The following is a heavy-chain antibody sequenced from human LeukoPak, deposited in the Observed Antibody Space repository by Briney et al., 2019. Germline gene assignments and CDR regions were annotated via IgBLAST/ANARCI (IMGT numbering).Heavy chain of an antibody. CDR2: INPNSGGT. CDR1: GYTFTGYY. CDR3: ARGGPIAVAGRQNDY. Sequence: GASVKVSCKASGYTFTGYYFHWVRQAPGQGLEWMGWINPNSGGTNYAQRFQGRVTMTRDTSISTGYMELTRLRSDDTAVYYCARGGPIAVAGRQNDYWGQGTLVTVSS. J-gene: IGHJ4*02. V-gene: IGHV1-2*02. D-gene: IGHD6-19*01.